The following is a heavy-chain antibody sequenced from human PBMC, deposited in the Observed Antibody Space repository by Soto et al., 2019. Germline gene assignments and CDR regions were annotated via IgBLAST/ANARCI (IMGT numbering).Heavy chain of an antibody. CDR2: IIPILGIT. CDR1: GGSFSSFH. Sequence: QVQLVQSGADVKKPGSSVKVSCKASGGSFSSFHITWVRQAPGQGLEWMGRIIPILGITNYAQKFQGRVTITADKSTNTAYMELNSLRSEDTAMYYCARGPNSLVADWGQGTLISVSS. V-gene: IGHV1-69*02. CDR3: ARGPNSLVAD. D-gene: IGHD2-15*01. J-gene: IGHJ4*02.